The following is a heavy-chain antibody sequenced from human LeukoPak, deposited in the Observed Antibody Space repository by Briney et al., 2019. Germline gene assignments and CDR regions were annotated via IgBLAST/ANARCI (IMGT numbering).Heavy chain of an antibody. CDR2: INPNNGAT. CDR3: TRESGSYHGNDY. Sequence: VASVKVSCKASEYIFTGYYMHWVRQAPGQGLEWMGRINPNNGATNYAQKLQRRVTITGDTSINTAYMELSSLRSDDTAVYYCTRESGSYHGNDYWGQGTLVTVSS. J-gene: IGHJ4*02. CDR1: EYIFTGYY. D-gene: IGHD1-26*01. V-gene: IGHV1-2*06.